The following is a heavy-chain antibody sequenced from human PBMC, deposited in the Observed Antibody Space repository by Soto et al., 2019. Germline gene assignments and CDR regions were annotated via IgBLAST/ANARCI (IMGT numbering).Heavy chain of an antibody. V-gene: IGHV1-18*01. J-gene: IGHJ6*02. CDR2: ISAYNGNT. CDR1: GYTFTSYG. Sequence: ASVKVSCKASGYTFTSYGISWVRQAPGQGLEWMGWISAYNGNTNYAQKLQGRVTMTTDTSTSTAYMELRSLRSDDTAVYYCARGQLRMWDYGDYEDPYYYYGMDVWG. CDR3: ARGQLRMWDYGDYEDPYYYYGMDV. D-gene: IGHD4-17*01.